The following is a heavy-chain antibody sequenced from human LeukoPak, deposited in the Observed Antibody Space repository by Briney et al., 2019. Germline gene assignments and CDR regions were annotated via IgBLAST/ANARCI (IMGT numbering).Heavy chain of an antibody. CDR2: IYSGGST. V-gene: IGHV3-53*01. CDR3: ARDLNPFYFGMDV. Sequence: GGSLRLSCAASGITVSANYMSWVRQAPGRGLEWVSIIYSGGSTYYADSVKGRCTISRDNSKNTVFLQMNRLRGEDTAVYYCARDLNPFYFGMDVWGQGSWVTVSS. CDR1: GITVSANY. J-gene: IGHJ6*02.